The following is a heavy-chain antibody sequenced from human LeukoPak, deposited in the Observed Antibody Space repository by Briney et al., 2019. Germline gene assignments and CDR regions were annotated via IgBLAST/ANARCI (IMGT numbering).Heavy chain of an antibody. J-gene: IGHJ3*02. CDR1: GFTFNNYA. V-gene: IGHV3-23*01. CDR3: AKSRWETYAVRAFDI. CDR2: ISGGGST. D-gene: IGHD1-26*01. Sequence: GGSLRLSCAASGFTFNNYAMTWVRQAPGRGLEWVSAISGGGSTYYAESVKGRFTISRDNSKNALYLQMNSLRAEDTAVYYCAKSRWETYAVRAFDIWGQGTMVTVSS.